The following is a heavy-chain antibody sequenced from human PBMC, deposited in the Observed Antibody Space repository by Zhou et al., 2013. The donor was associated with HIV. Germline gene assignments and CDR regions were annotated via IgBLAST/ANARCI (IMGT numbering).Heavy chain of an antibody. V-gene: IGHV1-24*01. CDR1: GYTLTDLS. J-gene: IGHJ6*03. CDR2: FDPEDGET. D-gene: IGHD3-3*01. CDR3: ATDRGYYDFWSGYYGRTWDYYMDV. Sequence: QVQLVQSGAEVKKPGASVKVSCKVSGYTLTDLSMHWVRQAPGKGLEWMGAFDPEDGETIYAQKFQGRVTMTEDTSTDTAYMELSSLRSEDTAVYYCATDRGYYDFWSGYYGRTWDYYMDVWGKGTTVTVSS.